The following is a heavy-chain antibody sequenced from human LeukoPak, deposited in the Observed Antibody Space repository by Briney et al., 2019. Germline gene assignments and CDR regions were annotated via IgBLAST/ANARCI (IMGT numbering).Heavy chain of an antibody. CDR2: IYSGGST. CDR1: GFTFSDYY. Sequence: GGSLRLSCAASGFTFSDYYMSWVRQAPGKGLEWVSVIYSGGSTYYADSVKGRFTISRDNSKNTLYLQMNSLRAEDTAVYYCARDYSSSSLRVMDYYYMDVWGKGTTVTVSS. V-gene: IGHV3-53*01. J-gene: IGHJ6*03. CDR3: ARDYSSSSLRVMDYYYMDV. D-gene: IGHD6-6*01.